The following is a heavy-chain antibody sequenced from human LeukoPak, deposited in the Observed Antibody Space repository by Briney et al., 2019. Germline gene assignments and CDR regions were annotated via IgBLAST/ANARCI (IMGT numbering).Heavy chain of an antibody. J-gene: IGHJ4*02. CDR3: ARDYDFWSGYTQYYFDY. D-gene: IGHD3-3*01. CDR2: IYTSGST. Sequence: SETLSLTCTVSGGSISSYYWSWIRQPAGKGLEWIGRIYTSGSTNYNPSLKSRVTMSVDTSKNQFSLKLSSVTAADTAVYYCARDYDFWSGYTQYYFDYWGQGTLVTVSS. V-gene: IGHV4-4*07. CDR1: GGSISSYY.